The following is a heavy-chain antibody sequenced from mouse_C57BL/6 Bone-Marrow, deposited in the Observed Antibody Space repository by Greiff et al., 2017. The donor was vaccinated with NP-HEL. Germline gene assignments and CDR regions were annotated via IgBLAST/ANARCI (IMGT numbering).Heavy chain of an antibody. J-gene: IGHJ3*01. V-gene: IGHV1-81*01. CDR2: IYPRSGNT. Sequence: QVHVKQSGAELARPGASVKLSCKASGYTFTSYGISWVKQRTGQGLEWIGEIYPRSGNTYYNEKFKGKATLTADKSSSTAYMELRSLTSEDSAVYFCARWDGYYGWFAYWGQGTLVTVSA. D-gene: IGHD2-3*01. CDR3: ARWDGYYGWFAY. CDR1: GYTFTSYG.